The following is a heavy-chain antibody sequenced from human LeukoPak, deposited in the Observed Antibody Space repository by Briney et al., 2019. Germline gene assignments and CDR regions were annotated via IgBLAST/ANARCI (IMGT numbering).Heavy chain of an antibody. Sequence: PSETLSLTCTVSGGSISSSSYYWGWIRQPPGKGLEWIGSIYYSGSTYYNPSLKSRVTISVDTSKNQFSLKLSSVTAADTAVYYCARDLTPIAVAGTGDAFDIWGQGTMVTVSS. J-gene: IGHJ3*02. V-gene: IGHV4-39*07. D-gene: IGHD6-19*01. CDR2: IYYSGST. CDR1: GGSISSSSYY. CDR3: ARDLTPIAVAGTGDAFDI.